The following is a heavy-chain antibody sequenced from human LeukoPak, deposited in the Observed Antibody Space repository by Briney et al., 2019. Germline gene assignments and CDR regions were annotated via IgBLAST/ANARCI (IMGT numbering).Heavy chain of an antibody. V-gene: IGHV3-21*01. CDR2: ISSSGDNT. J-gene: IGHJ6*04. CDR1: GSTFSSYA. Sequence: PGGSLRLSCAASGSTFSSYAMNWVRQGPGKGLEWTSGISSSGDNTYYADSVKGRFTISRDNAKNSLYLQMNSLRAEDTAVYYCAELGITMIGGVWGKGTTVTISS. D-gene: IGHD3-10*02. CDR3: AELGITMIGGV.